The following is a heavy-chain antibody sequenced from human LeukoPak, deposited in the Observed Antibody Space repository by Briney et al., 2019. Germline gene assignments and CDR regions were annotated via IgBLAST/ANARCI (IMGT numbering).Heavy chain of an antibody. V-gene: IGHV3-33*01. CDR3: GSVNGPNSGYYYTLDL. J-gene: IGHJ5*02. Sequence: GTSLRLSCAASALTFRNYAMHWVRQAPGGRLEWVAVIWFDGTEKYYAASVMGRFTISRDSSESTLYLQMNGLRTEDTAVYYCGSVNGPNSGYYYTLDLWGQGTPVAVSS. D-gene: IGHD3-22*01. CDR1: ALTFRNYA. CDR2: IWFDGTEK.